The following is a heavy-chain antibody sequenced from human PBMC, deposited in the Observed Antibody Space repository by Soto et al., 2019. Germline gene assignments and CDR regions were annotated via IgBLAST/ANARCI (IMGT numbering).Heavy chain of an antibody. CDR1: EFSFSSYE. D-gene: IGHD6-13*01. Sequence: GGSLRLSCAASEFSFSSYEMNWVRQAPGKGLEWVAVISYDGSNADYADSVKGRFTVSRDDSENTLDLQMNSLRREDTSVYYCARGRYSGSWFSDYYYYGMDVWGQGTTVTVSS. J-gene: IGHJ6*02. V-gene: IGHV3-30-3*01. CDR3: ARGRYSGSWFSDYYYYGMDV. CDR2: ISYDGSNA.